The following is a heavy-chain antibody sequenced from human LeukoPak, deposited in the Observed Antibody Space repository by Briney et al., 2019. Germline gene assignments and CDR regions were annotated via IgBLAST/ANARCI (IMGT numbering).Heavy chain of an antibody. CDR1: GFTFGSYA. Sequence: GSLRLSCTASGFTFGSYAMTWVRQAPGKGLEWVSAISGSGDSTYYADSVKGRFTISRDNSKNTLYLQMSSLRAGDTAVYYCAKAGHYGSGSYYSDYWGRGTLVTVSP. CDR3: AKAGHYGSGSYYSDY. CDR2: ISGSGDST. D-gene: IGHD3-10*01. J-gene: IGHJ4*02. V-gene: IGHV3-23*01.